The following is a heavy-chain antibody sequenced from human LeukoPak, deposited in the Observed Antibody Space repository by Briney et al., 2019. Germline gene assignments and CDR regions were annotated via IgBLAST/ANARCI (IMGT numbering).Heavy chain of an antibody. CDR3: ARGDYYDSSGYFPLRAFDI. D-gene: IGHD3-22*01. Sequence: GGSLRLSCAGSGFTFSSYSMSWVRQAPGKGLEWLSYISSSSGTIYYADSVKGRFTISRDNSKNTPYLQMNSLRAEDTAVYYCARGDYYDSSGYFPLRAFDIWGQGTMVTVSS. CDR2: ISSSSGTI. CDR1: GFTFSSYS. V-gene: IGHV3-48*01. J-gene: IGHJ3*02.